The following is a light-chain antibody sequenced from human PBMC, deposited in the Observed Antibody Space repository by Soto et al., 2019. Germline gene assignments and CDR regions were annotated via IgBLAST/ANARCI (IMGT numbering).Light chain of an antibody. CDR3: QQYNNWPLT. V-gene: IGKV3-20*01. J-gene: IGKJ5*01. CDR2: GTS. CDR1: QSVSIND. Sequence: EIVLTQSPGTLSLSPGERATLSCRASQSVSINDLAWYQQKPGQAPRLLIYGTSIRATGIPDRFSGSGSGTGFTLTISSLQSEDFAVYYCQQYNNWPLTFGQGTRLEIK.